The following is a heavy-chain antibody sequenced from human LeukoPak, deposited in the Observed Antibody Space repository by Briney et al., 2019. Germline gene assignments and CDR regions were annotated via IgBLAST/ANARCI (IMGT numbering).Heavy chain of an antibody. CDR2: ISGSGGST. CDR3: AKASLYCTSGVCYTNYYYGMDV. Sequence: GGSLRLSCAASGFTFSSYAMSWVRQAPGKGLEWVSAISGSGGSTYYADSVKGRFTISRDNSKNTLYLQMNSLRAEDTAVYYCAKASLYCTSGVCYTNYYYGMDVWGQGTTVTVSS. CDR1: GFTFSSYA. J-gene: IGHJ6*02. V-gene: IGHV3-23*01. D-gene: IGHD2-8*01.